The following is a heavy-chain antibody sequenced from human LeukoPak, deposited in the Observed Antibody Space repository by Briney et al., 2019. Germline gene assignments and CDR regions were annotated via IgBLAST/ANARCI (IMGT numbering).Heavy chain of an antibody. CDR3: AKIPLWDDAFDI. CDR1: GFTFSSNA. V-gene: IGHV3-23*01. CDR2: ISGSGGST. D-gene: IGHD5-18*01. J-gene: IGHJ3*02. Sequence: PGGSLRLSCAASGFTFSSNAMSWVRQAPGKGLEWDSAISGSGGSTYYADSVKGRFTISRDNSKNTLYLQMNSLRAEDTAVYYCAKIPLWDDAFDIWGQGTMVTVSS.